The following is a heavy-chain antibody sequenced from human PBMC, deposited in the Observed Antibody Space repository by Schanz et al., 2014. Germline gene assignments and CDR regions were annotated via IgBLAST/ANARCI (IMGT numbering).Heavy chain of an antibody. CDR3: ATMGGYCTARAGQVLEVLDV. D-gene: IGHD2-8*02. J-gene: IGHJ6*02. CDR1: GYTFSDYG. Sequence: QVQLVQSGDEVKKPGASVKVSCKTSGYTFSDYGITWVRQAPGQGLEWVGWISPYTGNTHYFDKMEGRVTMTTDTSTSTAYMELRSLRSDDTAMYYCATMGGYCTARAGQVLEVLDVWGQGTTILVSS. CDR2: ISPYTGNT. V-gene: IGHV1-18*01.